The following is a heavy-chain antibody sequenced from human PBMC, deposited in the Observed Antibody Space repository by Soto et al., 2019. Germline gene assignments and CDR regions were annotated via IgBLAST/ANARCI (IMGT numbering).Heavy chain of an antibody. CDR1: GITFSDSA. CDR3: TRLSQSEVFWLVP. J-gene: IGHJ5*02. V-gene: IGHV3-73*02. Sequence: EVQLLESGGGLVQPGGSLRISCAASGITFSDSAIHWVRQASGKGLEWIGRIKPRSENYATAYAASVTGRFTIFRDDSKNRAYLQMNSLNTEDTAIYFCTRLSQSEVFWLVPWGQGTLVTVSS. CDR2: IKPRSENYAT.